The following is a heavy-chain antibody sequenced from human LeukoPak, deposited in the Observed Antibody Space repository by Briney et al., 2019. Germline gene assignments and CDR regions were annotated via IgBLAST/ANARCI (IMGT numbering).Heavy chain of an antibody. D-gene: IGHD3-16*01. J-gene: IGHJ3*01. V-gene: IGHV3-23*01. CDR3: ARDWLMAEV. Sequence: PGGSLRLSCAASGFTFSSYAMTWVRQAPGKGLEWVSAFTGSGGNTYYADSVKGRFTISRDNSKNTLYLQMNSLRAEDTAVYYCARDWLMAEVWGQGTMVTVSS. CDR1: GFTFSSYA. CDR2: FTGSGGNT.